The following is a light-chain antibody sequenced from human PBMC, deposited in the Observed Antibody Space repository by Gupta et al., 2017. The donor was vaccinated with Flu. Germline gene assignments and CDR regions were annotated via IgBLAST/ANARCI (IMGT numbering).Light chain of an antibody. V-gene: IGKV1-8*01. J-gene: IGKJ5*01. CDR2: AAS. CDR3: QQYYSYPIT. CDR1: QGISSY. Sequence: AIRMTQSPSSFSASTGDRVTITCRASQGISSYLAWYQQKPGKAPKLLIYAASTLQSGVPSRCSGSGSGKDFTLTISCLQSEDFATYYCQQYYSYPITFGQGTRLEIK.